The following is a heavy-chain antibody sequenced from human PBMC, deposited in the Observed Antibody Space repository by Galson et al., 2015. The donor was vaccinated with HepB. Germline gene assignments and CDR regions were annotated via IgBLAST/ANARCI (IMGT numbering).Heavy chain of an antibody. V-gene: IGHV3-23*01. CDR2: ISGSGGST. Sequence: LRLSCAASGFTFSSYAMSWVRQAPGKGLEWVSAISGSGGSTNCADSVKGRFTISSDNSKITLYLQMNSLRPEDTAIYFCAKDRRTGGFGELEDWGQGTLVTVSS. CDR1: GFTFSSYA. J-gene: IGHJ4*02. CDR3: AKDRRTGGFGELED. D-gene: IGHD3-10*01.